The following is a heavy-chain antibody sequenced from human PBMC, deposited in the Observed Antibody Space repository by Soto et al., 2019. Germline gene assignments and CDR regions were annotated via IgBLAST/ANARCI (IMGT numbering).Heavy chain of an antibody. CDR3: ASMNSGSYYSHYYYGMDV. CDR2: INPSGGST. D-gene: IGHD1-26*01. J-gene: IGHJ6*02. V-gene: IGHV1-46*01. CDR1: GYTFTTYY. Sequence: ASVKGSCKASGYTFTTYYMHWVRQAPGQGLEWMGIINPSGGSTSYAQKFQGRVTMTRDTSTSTVYMELSSLRSEDTAVYYCASMNSGSYYSHYYYGMDVWGQGTTVTVSS.